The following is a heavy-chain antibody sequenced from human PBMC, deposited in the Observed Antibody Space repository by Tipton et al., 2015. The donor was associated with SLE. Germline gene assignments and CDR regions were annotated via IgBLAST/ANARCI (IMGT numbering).Heavy chain of an antibody. CDR3: ARDHPVAGPFDY. Sequence: TLSLTCAVSGGSITTYYWSWIRQSPGKGLEWIGYFYTSGSTNYNLSLKSRVTMSVDTSKNQFSLKLSSVTAADTAVYYCARDHPVAGPFDYWGQGTLVTVSS. V-gene: IGHV4-4*09. J-gene: IGHJ4*02. CDR1: GGSITTYY. CDR2: FYTSGST. D-gene: IGHD6-19*01.